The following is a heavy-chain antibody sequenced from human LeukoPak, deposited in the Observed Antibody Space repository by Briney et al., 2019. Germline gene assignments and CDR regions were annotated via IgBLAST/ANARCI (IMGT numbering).Heavy chain of an antibody. CDR1: GFSLSTSGVG. Sequence: SGPTLVNPTQTLTLTCTFSGFSLSTSGVGVGWIRQPPGKALEWLALIYWNDDKRYSPSLKSRLTITKDTSKNQAVLTMTNMDPVDTATYYCAHREGYCSSTSCYTRWFDPWGQGTLVTVSS. V-gene: IGHV2-5*01. D-gene: IGHD2-2*02. CDR2: IYWNDDK. J-gene: IGHJ5*02. CDR3: AHREGYCSSTSCYTRWFDP.